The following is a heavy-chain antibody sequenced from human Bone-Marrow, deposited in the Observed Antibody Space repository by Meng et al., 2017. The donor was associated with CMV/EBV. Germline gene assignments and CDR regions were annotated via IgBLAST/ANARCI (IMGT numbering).Heavy chain of an antibody. J-gene: IGHJ6*02. D-gene: IGHD3-3*01. V-gene: IGHV3-74*01. CDR1: GFTFSNAW. Sequence: GGSLRLSCEASGFTFSNAWMHWVRQAPGKGLVWVSRINSDGSSTSYADSVKGRFTISRDNAKNTLYLQMNSLRAEDTAVYYCAREYYDFWSGPLDYYYYGMDVWGQGTTVTVSS. CDR3: AREYYDFWSGPLDYYYYGMDV. CDR2: INSDGSST.